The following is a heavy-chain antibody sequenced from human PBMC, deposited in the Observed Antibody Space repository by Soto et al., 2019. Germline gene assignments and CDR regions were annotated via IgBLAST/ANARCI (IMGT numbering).Heavy chain of an antibody. Sequence: SETLSLTCAVYGGSFSGYYWSWIRQPPGKGLEWIGEINHSGSTNYNPSLKSRVTISVDTSKNQFSLKLSSVTAADTAVYYCARGYYDFWSGYFLYFDYWGQGTLVTVSS. D-gene: IGHD3-3*01. CDR2: INHSGST. V-gene: IGHV4-34*01. CDR3: ARGYYDFWSGYFLYFDY. CDR1: GGSFSGYY. J-gene: IGHJ4*02.